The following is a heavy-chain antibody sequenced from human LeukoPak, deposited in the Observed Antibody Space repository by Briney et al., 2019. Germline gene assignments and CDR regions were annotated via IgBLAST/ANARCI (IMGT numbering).Heavy chain of an antibody. CDR1: GYTFTEYY. Sequence: ASVKVSCKASGYTFTEYYMHWVRQAPGQGLEWMGRIKPNSGGTNYGQKFQGRVTMTRDTSISIAYMELSNLRSDDTAVYYCARAGVWDSSDTSGYHNGAFDIWGQGTMVTVSS. J-gene: IGHJ3*02. CDR3: ARAGVWDSSDTSGYHNGAFDI. D-gene: IGHD3-22*01. V-gene: IGHV1-2*06. CDR2: IKPNSGGT.